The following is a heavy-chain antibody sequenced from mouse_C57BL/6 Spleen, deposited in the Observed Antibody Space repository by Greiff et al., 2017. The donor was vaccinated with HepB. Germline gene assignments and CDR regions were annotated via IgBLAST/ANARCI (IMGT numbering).Heavy chain of an antibody. J-gene: IGHJ2*01. CDR1: GFTFSDYG. CDR3: AREGYFDY. V-gene: IGHV5-17*01. CDR2: ISSGSSTI. Sequence: DVKLVESGGGLVKPGGSLKLSCAASGFTFSDYGMHWVRQAPEKGLEWVAYISSGSSTIYYADTVKGRFTISRDNAKNTLFLQMTSLTSEDTAMYYCAREGYFDYWGQGTTLTVSS.